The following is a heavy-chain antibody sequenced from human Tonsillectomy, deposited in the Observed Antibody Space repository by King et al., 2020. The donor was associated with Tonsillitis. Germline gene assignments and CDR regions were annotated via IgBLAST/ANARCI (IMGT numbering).Heavy chain of an antibody. Sequence: VQLQQWGAGLLKPSETLSLTCAVYGGSFSGYYWSWIRQPPGKGLEWIGEINHSGSTNYNPSLKSRVTISVDTSKNQFSLKLSSVTAADTAVYYCARGKTYYGSGSYYTRRTRSDVWGQGTTVTVSS. CDR1: GGSFSGYY. CDR2: INHSGST. J-gene: IGHJ6*02. CDR3: ARGKTYYGSGSYYTRRTRSDV. D-gene: IGHD3-10*01. V-gene: IGHV4-34*01.